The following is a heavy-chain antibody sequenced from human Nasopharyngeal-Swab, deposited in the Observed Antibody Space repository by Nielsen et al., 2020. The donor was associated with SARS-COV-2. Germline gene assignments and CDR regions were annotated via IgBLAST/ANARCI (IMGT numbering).Heavy chain of an antibody. J-gene: IGHJ5*02. CDR3: ARVEGRYYDSSFDP. CDR2: IYTSGST. CDR1: GGSVSSYY. V-gene: IGHV4-4*07. Sequence: SETLSLTCTVSGGSVSSYYWSWIRQPAGKGLEWIGRIYTSGSTNYNPSLKSRVTMSVDTSKNQFSLKLSSVTAADTAVYYCARVEGRYYDSSFDPWGQGTLVTVSS. D-gene: IGHD3-22*01.